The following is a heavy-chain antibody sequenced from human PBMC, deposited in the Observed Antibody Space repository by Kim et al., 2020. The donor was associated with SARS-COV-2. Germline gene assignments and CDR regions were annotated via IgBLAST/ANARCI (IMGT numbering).Heavy chain of an antibody. CDR1: GGSINYHY. Sequence: SDTLSLTCAVSGGSINYHYWSWIRQPPGKGLEWIGYIYHTGSSNYNPSLESRVNISVDTSKNQFTLKLTSVTAADTAVYYCARGVSPVVAANWGQGTLVT. J-gene: IGHJ4*02. CDR2: IYHTGSS. CDR3: ARGVSPVVAAN. D-gene: IGHD2-15*01. V-gene: IGHV4-59*11.